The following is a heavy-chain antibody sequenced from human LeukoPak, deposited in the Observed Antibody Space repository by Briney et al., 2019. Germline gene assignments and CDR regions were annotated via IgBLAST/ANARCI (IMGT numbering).Heavy chain of an antibody. D-gene: IGHD3-10*01. Sequence: SETLSLTCTVSGGSISSYYWSWIRQPPGKGLEWIGYIYYSGSTNYNPSLKSRVTISVDTSKNQFSLKLRSVTAADTAVYYCARDARGFDYWGQGTLVTVSS. J-gene: IGHJ4*02. CDR1: GGSISSYY. V-gene: IGHV4-59*01. CDR2: IYYSGST. CDR3: ARDARGFDY.